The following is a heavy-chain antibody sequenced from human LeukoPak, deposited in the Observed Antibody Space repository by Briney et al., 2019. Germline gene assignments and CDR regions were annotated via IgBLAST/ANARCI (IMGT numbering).Heavy chain of an antibody. V-gene: IGHV4-31*11. CDR3: ARVSAARPDY. CDR2: IYYSGST. D-gene: IGHD6-6*01. Sequence: SSETLSLTCAVYGGSFSGYYWSWIRQHPGKGLEWIGYIYYSGSTYYNPSLKSRVTISVDTSKNQFSLKLSSVTAADTAVYYCARVSAARPDYWGQGTLVTVSP. CDR1: GGSFSGYY. J-gene: IGHJ4*02.